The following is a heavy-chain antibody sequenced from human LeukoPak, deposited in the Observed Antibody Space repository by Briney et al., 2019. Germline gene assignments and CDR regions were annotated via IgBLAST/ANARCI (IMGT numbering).Heavy chain of an antibody. D-gene: IGHD3-9*01. CDR3: TTDGLYYDILTGSSDAFDI. CDR2: IKSKTDGGKK. J-gene: IGHJ3*02. V-gene: IGHV3-15*01. Sequence: GGSLRLSCAASGFTFSNAWMSWVRQAPGKGLEWVGRIKSKTDGGKKDYAAPVKGRFTISRDDSKNTLYLQMNSLKTEDTAVYYCTTDGLYYDILTGSSDAFDIWGQGTMVTVSS. CDR1: GFTFSNAW.